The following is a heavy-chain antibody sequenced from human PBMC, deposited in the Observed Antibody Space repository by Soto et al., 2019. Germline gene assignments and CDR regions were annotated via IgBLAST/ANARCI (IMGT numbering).Heavy chain of an antibody. CDR2: ISYDGSNK. V-gene: IGHV3-30-3*01. CDR1: GFTFSSYA. D-gene: IGHD6-19*01. CDR3: ARRSIAVAGRLGY. Sequence: QVQLVESGGGVVQPGRSLRPSCAASGFTFSSYAMHWVRQAPGKGLEWVAVISYDGSNKYYADSVKGRFTISRDNSKNTLYLQMNSLRAEDTAVYYCARRSIAVAGRLGYWGQGTLVTVSS. J-gene: IGHJ4*02.